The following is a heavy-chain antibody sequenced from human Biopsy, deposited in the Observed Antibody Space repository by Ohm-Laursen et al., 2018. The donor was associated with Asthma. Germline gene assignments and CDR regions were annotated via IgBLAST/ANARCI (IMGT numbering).Heavy chain of an antibody. CDR2: ISYDGSNK. V-gene: IGHV3-30*03. CDR1: GFTFSSYA. J-gene: IGHJ4*02. Sequence: SLRLSCTASGFTFSSYAMSWVRQAPGKGLEWVAVISYDGSNKYYADSVKGRFTISRDNAKNSLYLQMNSLRDEDTAVYYCARFKRGYSYGYAGVFDYWGQGTLVTVSS. D-gene: IGHD5-18*01. CDR3: ARFKRGYSYGYAGVFDY.